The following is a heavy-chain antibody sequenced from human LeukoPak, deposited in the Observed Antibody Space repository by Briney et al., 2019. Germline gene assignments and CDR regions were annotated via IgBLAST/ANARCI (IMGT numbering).Heavy chain of an antibody. CDR2: VSGADGTT. Sequence: VQPGGSLRLSCAASGFTFSAYGMSWVRQSPRKGLEWVSGVSGADGTTYYADSVKGRFTISRDNSKSTLYLQMNNLRAEDTAVYYCAKHWSYCSTTSCFFNYYYYYMDVWGKGTTVTVSS. CDR3: AKHWSYCSTTSCFFNYYYYYMDV. D-gene: IGHD2-2*01. J-gene: IGHJ6*03. V-gene: IGHV3-23*01. CDR1: GFTFSAYG.